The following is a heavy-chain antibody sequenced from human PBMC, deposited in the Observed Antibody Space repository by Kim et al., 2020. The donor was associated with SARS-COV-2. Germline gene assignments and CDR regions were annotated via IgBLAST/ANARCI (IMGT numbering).Heavy chain of an antibody. V-gene: IGHV3-13*01. CDR3: ARDAYCGGDCPFGGMDV. Sequence: VKRRVTISRENAKNSLYLQMNSLRAGDTAVYYCARDAYCGGDCPFGGMDVWGQGTTVTVSS. D-gene: IGHD2-21*02. J-gene: IGHJ6*02.